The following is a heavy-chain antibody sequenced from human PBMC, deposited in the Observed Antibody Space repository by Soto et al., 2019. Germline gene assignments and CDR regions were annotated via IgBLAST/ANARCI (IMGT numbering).Heavy chain of an antibody. D-gene: IGHD1-26*01. CDR2: IYYGGST. J-gene: IGHJ3*02. CDR1: GGSISSSYYY. CDR3: VIQREGGRGAFGI. Sequence: QLQLQESGPGLVKPSETLSLTCTVSGGSISSSYYYWGWIRQPPGKGLEWIGSIYYGGSTYYNPSRLSRVTVSVDTSQNPYSLKLSYVTAADTAVYYCVIQREGGRGAFGIWGPGTVVTVSS. V-gene: IGHV4-39*01.